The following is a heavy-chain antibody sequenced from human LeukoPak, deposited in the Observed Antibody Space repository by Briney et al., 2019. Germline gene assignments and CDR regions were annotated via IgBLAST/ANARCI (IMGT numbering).Heavy chain of an antibody. D-gene: IGHD2-15*01. CDR2: ISGSSNYI. V-gene: IGHV3-21*01. CDR1: GFTFSSYT. CDR3: ARDFELNCSGGSCYVNYYYMDV. Sequence: GGSLRLSCAASGFTFSSYTMNWVRQAPGKGLQWVSSISGSSNYISYADSVKGRFTISRDNAKNSLYLQMNSLRAEDTAVYYCARDFELNCSGGSCYVNYYYMDVWGKGTTVTISS. J-gene: IGHJ6*03.